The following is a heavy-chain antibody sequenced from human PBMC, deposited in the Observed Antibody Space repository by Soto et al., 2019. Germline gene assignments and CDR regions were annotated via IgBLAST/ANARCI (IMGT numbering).Heavy chain of an antibody. Sequence: EVQLVESGGGLGQPGGSLRLSCAASGFTFSTYYMHWVRQAPGKGLVWVSRINSDGSRTNYADSVKGRFTTFRDNAKNTLYLQLNSLTAEDTAVYYCAKVATGSYDWFDPWGQGILVTVSS. J-gene: IGHJ5*02. CDR3: AKVATGSYDWFDP. CDR2: INSDGSRT. CDR1: GFTFSTYY. V-gene: IGHV3-74*01. D-gene: IGHD1-26*01.